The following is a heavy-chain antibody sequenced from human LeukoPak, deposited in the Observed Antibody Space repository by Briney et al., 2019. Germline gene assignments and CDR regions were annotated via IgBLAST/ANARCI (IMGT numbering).Heavy chain of an antibody. CDR1: GFTFSSYW. J-gene: IGHJ4*02. CDR3: AREGGYSGSLLDY. Sequence: GGSLRLSCAASGFTFSSYWMHWVRQAPGKGLVWVSRINSDGSSTSYADSVKGRFTISRDNAKNTLYPQMNSLRAEDTAVYYCAREGGYSGSLLDYWGQGTLVTVSS. V-gene: IGHV3-74*01. D-gene: IGHD6-13*01. CDR2: INSDGSST.